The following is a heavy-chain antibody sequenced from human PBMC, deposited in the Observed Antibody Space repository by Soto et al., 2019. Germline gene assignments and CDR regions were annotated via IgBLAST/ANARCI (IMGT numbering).Heavy chain of an antibody. CDR1: GFPSDTYD. D-gene: IGHD1-26*01. J-gene: IGHJ4*02. CDR2: INGRGDRT. CDR3: EKEGWGGSYEPYFDF. Sequence: PGGSLRLSCATSGFPSDTYDMSWVRQAPGKGLEWVSGINGRGDRTFVADSVKGRFSISRDISTDTVYLQMNSLKPEDTAVYYCEKEGWGGSYEPYFDFSGQGPVVTVYS. V-gene: IGHV3-23*01.